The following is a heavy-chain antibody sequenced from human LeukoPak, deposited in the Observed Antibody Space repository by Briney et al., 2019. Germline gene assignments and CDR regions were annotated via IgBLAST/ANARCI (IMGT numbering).Heavy chain of an antibody. CDR1: GFTFSSYA. CDR2: IGAGSGAIT. Sequence: GRSLRLSCVASGFTFSSYAMRWVRQALGKGLEWVSAIGAGSGAITIYADSVKGRFTISRDNSKNTLYLQMNSLRGEDTAVYYCAKNYDSGRGVPYGMDVWGQGTTVTVSS. CDR3: AKNYDSGRGVPYGMDV. V-gene: IGHV3-23*01. D-gene: IGHD3-10*01. J-gene: IGHJ6*02.